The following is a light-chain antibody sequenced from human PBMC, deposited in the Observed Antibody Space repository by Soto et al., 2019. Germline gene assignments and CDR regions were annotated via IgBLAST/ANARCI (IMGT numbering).Light chain of an antibody. CDR1: TSNIGAGYD. J-gene: IGLJ2*01. CDR2: GNS. CDR3: QSHDSGLSGVV. V-gene: IGLV1-40*01. Sequence: QSALTQPPSVSGAPGQRVTISCTGSTSNIGAGYDVHWYQQLPGTAPKLLIYGNSNRPSGVPDRFSGSKSGTSASLAITGLLTEDEADYYCQSHDSGLSGVVLGGGTKLTVL.